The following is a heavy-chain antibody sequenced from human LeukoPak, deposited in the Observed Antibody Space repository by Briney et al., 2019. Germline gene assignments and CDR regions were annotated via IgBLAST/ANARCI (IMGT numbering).Heavy chain of an antibody. V-gene: IGHV1-18*01. CDR3: ARDPVGYCSSSSCYTGGDFDY. Sequence: ASVKVSCTASGYTFRSYGISWVRQAPGQGLEWMGWISAYNGNTNYAQNLQGRVTMTTDTSTSTAYMELRSLRSDDTAVYYCARDPVGYCSSSSCYTGGDFDYWGQGTLVTVSS. CDR2: ISAYNGNT. D-gene: IGHD2-2*02. CDR1: GYTFRSYG. J-gene: IGHJ4*02.